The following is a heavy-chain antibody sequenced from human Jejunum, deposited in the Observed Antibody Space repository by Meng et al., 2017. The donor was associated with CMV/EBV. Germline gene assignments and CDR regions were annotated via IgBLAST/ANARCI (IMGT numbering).Heavy chain of an antibody. CDR1: GFTFSSYE. D-gene: IGHD5-18*01. J-gene: IGHJ4*02. V-gene: IGHV3-48*03. Sequence: AASGFTFSSYEMNWVRQAPGKGLEWVSYISSGAGIINYADSVKGRFTISRDNSENALYLQMNSLRAEDTAIYYCARSGYSSAFGYWGQGTLGTVSS. CDR2: ISSGAGII. CDR3: ARSGYSSAFGY.